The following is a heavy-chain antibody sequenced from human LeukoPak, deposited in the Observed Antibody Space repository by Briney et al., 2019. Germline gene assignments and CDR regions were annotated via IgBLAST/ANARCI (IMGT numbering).Heavy chain of an antibody. Sequence: GGSLRLFCVASEFIFSDYWMSWVRQAPGKGLEGVANIKQGGREEKYVGSVKGRFAISRDDAKSTLYLQMDSLSGDDTAVYYCARDNGGWFDSWGRGTLVTVSS. CDR3: ARDNGGWFDS. CDR2: IKQGGREE. J-gene: IGHJ5*01. D-gene: IGHD3-10*01. V-gene: IGHV3-7*03. CDR1: EFIFSDYW.